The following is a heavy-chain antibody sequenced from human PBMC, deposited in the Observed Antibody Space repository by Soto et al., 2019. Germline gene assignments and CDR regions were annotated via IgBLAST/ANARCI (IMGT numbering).Heavy chain of an antibody. CDR3: ARSITVAGTFDHGGYYYYGMDV. CDR1: GGTFSSYA. CDR2: IIPIFGTA. J-gene: IGHJ6*02. Sequence: SVKVSCKASGGTFSSYAISCVRQANGQGLEWMGGIIPIFGTANYAQKFQGRVTITADESTSTAYMELSSLRSEDTAVYYCARSITVAGTFDHGGYYYYGMDVWGQGTTVTVSS. D-gene: IGHD6-19*01. V-gene: IGHV1-69*13.